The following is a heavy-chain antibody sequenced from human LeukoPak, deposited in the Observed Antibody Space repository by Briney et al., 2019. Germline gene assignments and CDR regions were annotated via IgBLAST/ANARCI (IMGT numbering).Heavy chain of an antibody. CDR1: GYSISNFG. CDR3: TRIYSGMYSDASDI. J-gene: IGHJ3*02. D-gene: IGHD1-26*01. Sequence: GASVKVSCKASGYSISNFGFNWVRQAPGQGLEWMGWIRPYNGNTNYAQRLQGRVTLTTDTSTTTAYMELRSLRFDDTAIYFCTRIYSGMYSDASDIRCQGTMITVSS. CDR2: IRPYNGNT. V-gene: IGHV1-18*01.